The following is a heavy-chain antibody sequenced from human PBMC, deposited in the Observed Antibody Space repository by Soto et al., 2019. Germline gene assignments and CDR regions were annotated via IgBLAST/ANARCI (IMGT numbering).Heavy chain of an antibody. CDR3: ARVDYVRAFDI. J-gene: IGHJ3*02. D-gene: IGHD4-17*01. CDR1: GGSISSDGYY. Sequence: SETLSLTCTVSGGSISSDGYYWNWIRQHPGKGLEWIGYIYYSGSSYYTPSLKSRLTISVDASQNQFSLKMVSVTAADTAIYYCARVDYVRAFDIWGQGTMVTVSS. CDR2: IYYSGSS. V-gene: IGHV4-31*03.